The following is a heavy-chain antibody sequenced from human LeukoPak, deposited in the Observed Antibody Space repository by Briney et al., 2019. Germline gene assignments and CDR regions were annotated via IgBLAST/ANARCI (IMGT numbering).Heavy chain of an antibody. D-gene: IGHD5-18*01. J-gene: IGHJ4*02. V-gene: IGHV3-30*18. Sequence: GGSLRLSCAASGFTFSSYGMHWVRQAPGKGLEWVAVISYDGSNKYYADSVKGRFPISRDNSKNTLYMQMNSLRAEATAVYYCAKELGYSYGWPFDYWGQGTLVTVSS. CDR3: AKELGYSYGWPFDY. CDR2: ISYDGSNK. CDR1: GFTFSSYG.